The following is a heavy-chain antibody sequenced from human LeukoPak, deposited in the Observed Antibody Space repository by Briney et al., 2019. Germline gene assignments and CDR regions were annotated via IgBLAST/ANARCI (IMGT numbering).Heavy chain of an antibody. V-gene: IGHV4-39*07. Sequence: SETLSLTCTVSGGSISSSSYYWGWIRQPPGKGLEWIGSIYHSGSTYYNPSLKSRVTISVDTSKNQFSLKLSSVTAADTAVYYCARDQYYYDSSGYVLFDYWGQGTLVTVSS. D-gene: IGHD3-22*01. CDR2: IYHSGST. CDR1: GGSISSSSYY. CDR3: ARDQYYYDSSGYVLFDY. J-gene: IGHJ4*02.